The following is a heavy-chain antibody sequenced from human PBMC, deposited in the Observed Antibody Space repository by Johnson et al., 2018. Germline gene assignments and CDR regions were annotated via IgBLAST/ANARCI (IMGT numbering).Heavy chain of an antibody. CDR3: ARVPGAIVVVPAAPDYYMDV. CDR1: GFTFDDYG. V-gene: IGHV3-20*04. D-gene: IGHD2-2*01. CDR2: INWNGGST. J-gene: IGHJ6*03. Sequence: VQLVQSGGGVVRPGGSLRLSCAASGFTFDDYGMSWVRQAPGKGLEWVSGINWNGGSTGYAESVKGRFTISRDNAKNSLYLQMNSLRAEDTAWYYCARVPGAIVVVPAAPDYYMDVWGKGTTVTVSS.